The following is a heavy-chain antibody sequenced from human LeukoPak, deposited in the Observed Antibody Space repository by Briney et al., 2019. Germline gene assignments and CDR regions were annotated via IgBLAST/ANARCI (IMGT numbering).Heavy chain of an antibody. D-gene: IGHD3-10*01. V-gene: IGHV6-1*01. Sequence: SQTLSLTCAISGDSVSSNSAAWNWIRQSPSRGLEWLGRTYYRSKWYNDYAVSVKGRITINPDTSKNQFSLQLNSVTPEDTAVYYCARAPWFGELSGSNWFDPWGQGTLVTVSS. CDR3: ARAPWFGELSGSNWFDP. CDR2: TYYRSKWYN. CDR1: GDSVSSNSAA. J-gene: IGHJ5*02.